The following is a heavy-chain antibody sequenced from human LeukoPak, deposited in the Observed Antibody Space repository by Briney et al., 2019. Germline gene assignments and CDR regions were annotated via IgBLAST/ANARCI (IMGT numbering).Heavy chain of an antibody. CDR3: AKSGITIFGVVPLTAPYGMDV. D-gene: IGHD3-3*01. J-gene: IGHJ6*02. V-gene: IGHV3-9*01. CDR2: ISWNSGSI. Sequence: QPGRSLRLSCAASGFTFDDYAMHWVRQAPGEGLEWVSGISWNSGSIGYADSVKGRFTISRDNAKNSLYLQMNSLRAEDTALYYCAKSGITIFGVVPLTAPYGMDVWGQGTTVTVSS. CDR1: GFTFDDYA.